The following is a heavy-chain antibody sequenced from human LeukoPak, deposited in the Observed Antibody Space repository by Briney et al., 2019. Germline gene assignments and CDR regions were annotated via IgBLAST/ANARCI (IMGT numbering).Heavy chain of an antibody. CDR2: IYYSGST. V-gene: IGHV4-59*01. J-gene: IGHJ4*02. CDR3: ARDEEEDYVWGSYRLLTY. D-gene: IGHD3-16*02. CDR1: GGSISSYY. Sequence: SETLSLTCTVSGGSISSYYWSWIRQPPGKGLEWIGYIYYSGSTNYNPSLKSRVTISVDTSKNQFSLKLSSVTAADTAVYYSARDEEEDYVWGSYRLLTYWGQGTLVTVSS.